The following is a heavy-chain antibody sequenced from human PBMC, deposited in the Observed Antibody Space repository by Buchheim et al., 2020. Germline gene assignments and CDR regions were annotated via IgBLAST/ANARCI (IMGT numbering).Heavy chain of an antibody. CDR1: GFTFSSYG. CDR3: ARDSHAQLGGYHYYYMGV. D-gene: IGHD6-13*01. V-gene: IGHV3-33*01. J-gene: IGHJ6*03. Sequence: QVQLVESGGGVVQPGRSLRLSCAASGFTFSSYGMHWVRQAPGKGLEWVAVIWYDGSNKYYADSVKGRVTISRNNSKNTLYLQMNSLRAEDTAVYYCARDSHAQLGGYHYYYMGVWGKGTT. CDR2: IWYDGSNK.